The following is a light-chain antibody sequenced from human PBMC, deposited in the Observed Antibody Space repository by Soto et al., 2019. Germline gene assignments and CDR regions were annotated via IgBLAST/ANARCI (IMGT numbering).Light chain of an antibody. V-gene: IGLV2-8*01. J-gene: IGLJ2*01. CDR3: SSYAGSNTYVV. CDR2: EVS. CDR1: ISDVGGYNY. Sequence: QSALTQPPSASGSPGQSVTISCTGTISDVGGYNYVSWYQQHPGKAPKLMIYEVSKRPSGVPDRFSGSKSGNTASLTVSGLQAEDEADYYCSSYAGSNTYVVFGGGTKLTVL.